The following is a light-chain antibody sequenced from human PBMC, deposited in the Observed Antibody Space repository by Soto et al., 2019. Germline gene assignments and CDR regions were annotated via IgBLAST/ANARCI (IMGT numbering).Light chain of an antibody. V-gene: IGKV3-20*01. CDR1: QSVSSSY. Sequence: EIVLTQSPGTLSLSPGERATLSCRASQSVSSSYLAWYQQKPGQATRLLLYGASSRATGIPDRFSGSGSGTDFTITISRLEPEDFAVYYCQQYGSSSTFGGGTKVEIK. J-gene: IGKJ4*01. CDR2: GAS. CDR3: QQYGSSST.